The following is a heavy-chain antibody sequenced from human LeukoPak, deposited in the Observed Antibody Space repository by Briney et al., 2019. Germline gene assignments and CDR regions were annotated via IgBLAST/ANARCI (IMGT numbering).Heavy chain of an antibody. D-gene: IGHD3-10*01. CDR3: ARVQDSLLWFGESPPYGMDV. J-gene: IGHJ6*02. CDR1: GGTLSSYA. Sequence: SVTVSFKASGGTLSSYAISWVRQAPGQGLEWMGGIIPIFGTANYAQKFQGRVTITADESTSTAYMELSSLRSEDTAVYYCARVQDSLLWFGESPPYGMDVWGQGTTVTVSS. V-gene: IGHV1-69*13. CDR2: IIPIFGTA.